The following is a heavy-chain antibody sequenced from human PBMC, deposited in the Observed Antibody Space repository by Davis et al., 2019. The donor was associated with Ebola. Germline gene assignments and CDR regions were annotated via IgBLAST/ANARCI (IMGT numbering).Heavy chain of an antibody. D-gene: IGHD1-26*01. CDR2: ISSSSSYI. CDR3: ARAGHRDSGSFHDAFDI. V-gene: IGHV3-21*01. Sequence: GGSLRLSCAASGFTFSSYSMNWVRQAPGKGLEWVSSISSSSSYIYYADSVKGRFTISRDNAKNSLYLQMNSLRAEDTAVYNCARAGHRDSGSFHDAFDIWGQGTMVTVSS. J-gene: IGHJ3*02. CDR1: GFTFSSYS.